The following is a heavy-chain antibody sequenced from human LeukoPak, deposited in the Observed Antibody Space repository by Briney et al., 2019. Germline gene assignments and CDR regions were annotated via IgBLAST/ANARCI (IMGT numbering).Heavy chain of an antibody. J-gene: IGHJ4*02. CDR2: IKSETNGGAI. Sequence: GGSLRLSCAASGFTFSDAWVSWVRQAPGKGLEWIGRIKSETNGGAIDYAAPVNGRFTLSRDDSKHTLDLQMNSLKTEDTGVYYCSAGTGRSDFDYWGQGTLVIVSS. D-gene: IGHD1-1*01. V-gene: IGHV3-15*01. CDR1: GFTFSDAW. CDR3: SAGTGRSDFDY.